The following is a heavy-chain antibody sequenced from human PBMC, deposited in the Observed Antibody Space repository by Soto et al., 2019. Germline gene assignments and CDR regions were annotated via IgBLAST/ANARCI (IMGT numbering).Heavy chain of an antibody. Sequence: QLQLQESGPGLVKPSETLSLTCTVSGGSITSISNYWAWFRQPPGKGLEWIGSIYYSGSTYYNPSLKSRVTISVDTSKNQFSLKLSSVTAADTAVYYCARHADYYDILTGGGPFDYWGQGTLVTVSS. V-gene: IGHV4-39*01. J-gene: IGHJ4*02. CDR3: ARHADYYDILTGGGPFDY. CDR2: IYYSGST. D-gene: IGHD3-9*01. CDR1: GGSITSISNY.